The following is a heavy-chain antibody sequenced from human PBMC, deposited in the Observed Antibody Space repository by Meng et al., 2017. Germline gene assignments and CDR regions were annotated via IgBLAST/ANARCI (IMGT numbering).Heavy chain of an antibody. CDR1: GFTFIDYY. V-gene: IGHV3-11*01. J-gene: IGHJ5*02. CDR2: ISSSGSTI. CDR3: ARGKGWFDP. Sequence: QSVEALVGVVKPGGCLRSSVAAHGFTFIDYYMGWIRQAPGKGLEWVSYISSSGSTIYYADSVKGRFTISRDNAKNSLYLQMNSLRAEDTAVYYCARGKGWFDPWGQGTLVTVSS.